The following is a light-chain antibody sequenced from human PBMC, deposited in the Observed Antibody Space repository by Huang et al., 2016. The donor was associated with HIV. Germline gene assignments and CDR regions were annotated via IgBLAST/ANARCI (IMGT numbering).Light chain of an antibody. V-gene: IGKV2-30*02. CDR1: HSLLHSDGNTY. J-gene: IGKJ1*01. CDR2: KVS. Sequence: DVVLTQSPLSLPVTLGQPASISCKSSHSLLHSDGNTYLNWFLQRHGQSPRRLIYKVSNRDFGVPARFSGSGSGADFTLTISRVEADDIGVYYCMQGTHWPQTFGQGTKVEVK. CDR3: MQGTHWPQT.